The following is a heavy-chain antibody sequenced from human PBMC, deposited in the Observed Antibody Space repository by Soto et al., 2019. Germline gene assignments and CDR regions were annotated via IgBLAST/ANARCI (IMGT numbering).Heavy chain of an antibody. CDR1: GFTVSSNY. D-gene: IGHD1-1*01. CDR3: ATANWNDSRYYIDD. V-gene: IGHV3-66*01. Sequence: GSLRLSCAASGFTVSSNYMSWVRQAPGKGLEWVSVIYSGGSTYYADSVKGRFTISRDNSKNTLYLQMNSLRAEDTAVYYCATANWNDSRYYIDDWGQGTLVTVSS. CDR2: IYSGGST. J-gene: IGHJ4*02.